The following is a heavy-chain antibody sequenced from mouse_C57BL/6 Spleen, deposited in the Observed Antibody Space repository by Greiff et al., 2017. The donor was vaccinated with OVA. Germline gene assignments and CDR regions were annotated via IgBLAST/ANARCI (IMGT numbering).Heavy chain of an antibody. CDR1: GYTFTSYW. CDR2: IDPSDSYT. D-gene: IGHD2-5*01. CDR3: ARTYYSNQYAMDY. J-gene: IGHJ4*01. Sequence: QVQLQQPGAELVMPGASVKLSCKASGYTFTSYWMHWVQQRPGQGLEWIGEIDPSDSYTNYNQKFKGKSTLTVDKSSSTAYIQLISLTSEDSAVYYCARTYYSNQYAMDYWGQGTSVTVSS. V-gene: IGHV1-69*01.